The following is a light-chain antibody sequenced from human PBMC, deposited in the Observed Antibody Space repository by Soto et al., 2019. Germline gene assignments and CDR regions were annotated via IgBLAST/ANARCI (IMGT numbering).Light chain of an antibody. CDR1: ASNIGSNP. CDR3: AAWDVSLNVVV. J-gene: IGLJ2*01. CDR2: SSS. Sequence: QSVVTQPPSASGTPGQRVTISCSGSASNIGSNPVNWYQQLPGTAPKLLIYSSSHPASGVPDRISGSKSGTSASLAISGLQSGDEADYYCAAWDVSLNVVVFGGGTKLTVL. V-gene: IGLV1-44*01.